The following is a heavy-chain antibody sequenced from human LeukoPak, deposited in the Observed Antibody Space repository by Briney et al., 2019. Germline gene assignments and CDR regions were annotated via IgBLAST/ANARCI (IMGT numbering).Heavy chain of an antibody. Sequence: SETLSLTCTVSGGSISSDGYYWSWIRQPPGKGLEWIGYIYYSRSTYYNPSLKSRVTISVDTSKNQFSLKLSSVTAADTAVYYCARVKDSSGWYQGWFDPWGQGTLVTVSS. CDR3: ARVKDSSGWYQGWFDP. V-gene: IGHV4-61*08. CDR1: GGSISSDGYY. J-gene: IGHJ5*02. D-gene: IGHD6-19*01. CDR2: IYYSRST.